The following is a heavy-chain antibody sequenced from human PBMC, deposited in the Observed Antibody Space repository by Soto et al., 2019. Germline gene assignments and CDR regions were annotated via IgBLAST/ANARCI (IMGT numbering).Heavy chain of an antibody. D-gene: IGHD1-1*01. Sequence: GGSLRLSCAASGFTFSNAWMSWVRQAPGKGLEWVGRIKSKTDSGTTDYAAHVKGRFTISRDESKNTLYLQMTSLKTEDTAGYCCTTDPKRKLERRYYWGQGTLVTVSS. J-gene: IGHJ4*02. V-gene: IGHV3-15*01. CDR3: TTDPKRKLERRYY. CDR2: IKSKTDSGTT. CDR1: GFTFSNAW.